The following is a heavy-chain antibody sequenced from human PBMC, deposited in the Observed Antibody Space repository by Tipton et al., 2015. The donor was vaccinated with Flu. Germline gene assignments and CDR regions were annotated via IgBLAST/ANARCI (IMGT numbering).Heavy chain of an antibody. CDR3: ARRMGDSSGSLWDS. J-gene: IGHJ4*02. V-gene: IGHV1-18*01. D-gene: IGHD3-22*01. Sequence: QLVQSGPEVKKPGTSVKVSCRASGYTFTNFGISWVRQAPGQGLEWMGWINAYNGNADYGQKVKGRVTMTTDTSTSTAYMELRSLRFDDTAVYYCARRMGDSSGSLWDSWGQGTPVTVSP. CDR1: GYTFTNFG. CDR2: INAYNGNA.